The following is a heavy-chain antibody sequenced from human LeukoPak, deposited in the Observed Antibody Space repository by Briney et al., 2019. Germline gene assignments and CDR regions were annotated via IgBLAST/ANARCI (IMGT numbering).Heavy chain of an antibody. V-gene: IGHV1-8*01. CDR2: MNPNSGNT. CDR3: ARGIAVAGYYFDY. D-gene: IGHD6-19*01. CDR1: GYTFTSYD. Sequence: ASVKASCKASGYTFTSYDINWVRQATGQGLEWMGWMNPNSGNTGYAQKFQGRVTMTRNTSISTAYMELSSLRSEDTAVYYCARGIAVAGYYFDYWGQGTLVTVSS. J-gene: IGHJ4*02.